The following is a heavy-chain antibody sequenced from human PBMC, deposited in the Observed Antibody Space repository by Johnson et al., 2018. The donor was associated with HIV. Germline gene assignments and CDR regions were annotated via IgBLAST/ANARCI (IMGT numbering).Heavy chain of an antibody. CDR3: ARGAEKGAFDI. CDR1: GFTFTDHY. J-gene: IGHJ3*02. CDR2: IRNKANSYTT. Sequence: MLLVESGGGLVLPGGSLRLSCAVSGFTFTDHYMDWVRQAPGKGLEWVGRIRNKANSYTTEYAASVKGRFTILRDDSKNSLYLQMNSLKTEDTAVYYCARGAEKGAFDIWCQGTMVTVSS. V-gene: IGHV3-72*01. D-gene: IGHD1-14*01.